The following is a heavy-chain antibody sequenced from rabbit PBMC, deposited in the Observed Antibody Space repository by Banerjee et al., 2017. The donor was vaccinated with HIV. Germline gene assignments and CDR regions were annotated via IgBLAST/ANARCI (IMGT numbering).Heavy chain of an antibody. CDR1: GFDVSSDA. Sequence: QSLEESGGGLVQPEGSLTLTCKASGFDVSSDAMCWARQAPGKGLELIACIYTSRGSTYYASWAKGRFTISKTSSTTVTLQMTSLTVADTATYFCARYIVDGNGFRLWGPGTLVTVS. D-gene: IGHD6-1*01. V-gene: IGHV1S40*01. CDR2: IYTSRGST. CDR3: ARYIVDGNGFRL. J-gene: IGHJ4*01.